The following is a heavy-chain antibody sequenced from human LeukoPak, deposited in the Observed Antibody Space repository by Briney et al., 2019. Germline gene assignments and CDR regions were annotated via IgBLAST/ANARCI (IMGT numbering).Heavy chain of an antibody. D-gene: IGHD4-17*01. J-gene: IGHJ4*02. Sequence: QPGGSLRLSCAASGLTFSSYAMSWVRQAPGKGLEWVSAISGSGGSTYYADSVKGRFTISRDNSKNTLYLQMNSLRAEDTAVYYCAKVRGYGDYAPLAYWGQGTLVTVSS. CDR1: GLTFSSYA. CDR2: ISGSGGST. CDR3: AKVRGYGDYAPLAY. V-gene: IGHV3-23*01.